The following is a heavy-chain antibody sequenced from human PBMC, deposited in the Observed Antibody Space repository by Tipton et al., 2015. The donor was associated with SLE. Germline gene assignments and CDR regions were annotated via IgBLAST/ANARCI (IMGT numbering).Heavy chain of an antibody. CDR3: ARTLGAIAYTVYDAFDI. Sequence: TLSLTCSVSGGSISSGGYYWSWIRQHPGKGLEWIGYIYYSGSTNYNPSLKSRVTISVDTSKNQFSLRLTSVTAADTAVYYCARTLGAIAYTVYDAFDIWGQGKMVTVSS. D-gene: IGHD1-26*01. J-gene: IGHJ3*02. CDR1: GGSISSGGYY. CDR2: IYYSGST. V-gene: IGHV4-31*03.